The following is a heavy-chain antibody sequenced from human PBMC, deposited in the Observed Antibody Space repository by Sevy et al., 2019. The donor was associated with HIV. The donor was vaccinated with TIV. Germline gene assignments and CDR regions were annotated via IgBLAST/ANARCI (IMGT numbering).Heavy chain of an antibody. CDR1: GFTFSKYS. CDR2: LSFGCGKI. CDR3: AREGCTKPHDY. J-gene: IGHJ4*02. D-gene: IGHD2-8*01. V-gene: IGHV3-23*01. Sequence: GGSLRLSCAASGFTFSKYSMSWVRQPPGKGLEWVSTLSFGCGKINYADSVKGRFTISRDNSKNSVYLQMNNLRPEDTAVYYCAREGCTKPHDYWGQRTLVTVSS.